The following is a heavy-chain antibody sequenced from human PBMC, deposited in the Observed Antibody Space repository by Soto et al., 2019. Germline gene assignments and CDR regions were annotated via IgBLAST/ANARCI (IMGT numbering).Heavy chain of an antibody. CDR2: ISSSSSYI. J-gene: IGHJ4*02. CDR1: GFTFSSYS. D-gene: IGHD6-19*01. V-gene: IGHV3-21*01. CDR3: ASPVASLDY. Sequence: EVQLVESGGGLVKPGGSLRLSCAASGFTFSSYSMTWVRQAPGKGLEWVSSISSSSSYIYYADSVKGRFTISRDNAKNSLYLQMNILRAEDTALYYCASPVASLDYWGQGTLVTVSS.